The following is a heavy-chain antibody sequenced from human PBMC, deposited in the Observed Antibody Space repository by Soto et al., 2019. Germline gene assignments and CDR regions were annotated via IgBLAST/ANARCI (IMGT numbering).Heavy chain of an antibody. CDR2: ISYDGRQK. CDR3: AKDAYFDTYYFDH. D-gene: IGHD3-22*01. J-gene: IGHJ4*02. Sequence: QVQLVESGGGVVQPGRSLRLSCAASRFTFSRYAMHWVRQAPGKGLEWVAVISYDGRQKHYGDSVKGRFTISRDESDNTLYLQMSSLRPEDTAVYYCAKDAYFDTYYFDHWGQGTLVTVSS. V-gene: IGHV3-30*04. CDR1: RFTFSRYA.